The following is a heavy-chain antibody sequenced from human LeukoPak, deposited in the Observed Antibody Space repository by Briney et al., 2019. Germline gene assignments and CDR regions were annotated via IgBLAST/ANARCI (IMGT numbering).Heavy chain of an antibody. CDR3: ARGKLRFLEWLGPRAYYMDV. D-gene: IGHD3-3*01. J-gene: IGHJ6*03. CDR2: INHSGST. V-gene: IGHV4-34*01. Sequence: SETLSLTCAVYGGSFSGYYWSWIRQPPGKGLEWIGEINHSGSTNYNPSLKSRVTISVDTSKNQFSLKLSSVTAADTAVYYCARGKLRFLEWLGPRAYYMDVWGKGTTVTVSS. CDR1: GGSFSGYY.